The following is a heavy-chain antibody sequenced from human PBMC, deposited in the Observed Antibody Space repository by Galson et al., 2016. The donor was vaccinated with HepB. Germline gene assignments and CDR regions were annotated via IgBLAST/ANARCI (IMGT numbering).Heavy chain of an antibody. D-gene: IGHD6-13*01. CDR3: ARGNSWFY. V-gene: IGHV3-48*02. CDR2: ISSTSSTT. J-gene: IGHJ4*02. CDR1: GFTFSSFA. Sequence: SLRLSCAASGFTFSSFAINWVRQAPGKGLEWISYISSTSSTTYYADSVKGRFTISRDNSKNSLYLQMNGLRDDDTGVYYCARGNSWFYWGQGTLVTVSS.